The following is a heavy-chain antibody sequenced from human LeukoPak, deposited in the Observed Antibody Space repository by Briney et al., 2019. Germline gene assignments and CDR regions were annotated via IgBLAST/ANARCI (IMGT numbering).Heavy chain of an antibody. V-gene: IGHV4-61*02. D-gene: IGHD6-6*01. CDR2: IYTSGST. Sequence: PSETLSLTCTVSGGSISSGSYYWSWIRQPAGKGLEWIGRIYTSGSTNYNPSLKSRVTISVDTSKNQLSLKLSSVTAADTAVYYCARVGYSSSALDYWGQGTLVTVSS. CDR3: ARVGYSSSALDY. J-gene: IGHJ4*02. CDR1: GGSISSGSYY.